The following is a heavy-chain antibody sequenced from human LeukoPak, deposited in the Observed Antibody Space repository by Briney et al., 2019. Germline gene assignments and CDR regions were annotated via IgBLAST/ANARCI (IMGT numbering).Heavy chain of an antibody. V-gene: IGHV3-49*03. CDR2: IRSKAYGGTT. CDR3: TRGGTPTRSIVVVPAAMKNWFDP. D-gene: IGHD2-2*01. Sequence: PGGSLRLSCTASGFTFGDYAMSWFRQAPGKGLEWVGFIRSKAYGGTTEYAASVKGRFTISRDDSKSIAYLQMNSLKTEDTAVYYCTRGGTPTRSIVVVPAAMKNWFDPWGQGTLVTVSS. CDR1: GFTFGDYA. J-gene: IGHJ5*02.